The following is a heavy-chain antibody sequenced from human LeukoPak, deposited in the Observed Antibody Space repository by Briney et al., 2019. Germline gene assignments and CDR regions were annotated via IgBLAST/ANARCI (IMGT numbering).Heavy chain of an antibody. CDR2: IIPIFGTA. J-gene: IGHJ5*02. D-gene: IGHD3-22*01. CDR3: ARDRGSGYHHNWFDP. V-gene: IGHV1-69*06. Sequence: EASVKVSCRASGGTFSSYAISWVRQAPGQGLEWMGGIIPIFGTANYAQKFQGRVTITADKSTSTVYMELSSLRSEDTAVYYCARDRGSGYHHNWFDPWGQGTLVTVSS. CDR1: GGTFSSYA.